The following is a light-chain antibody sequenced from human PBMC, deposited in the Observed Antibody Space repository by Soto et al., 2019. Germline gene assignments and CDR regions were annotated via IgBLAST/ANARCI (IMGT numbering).Light chain of an antibody. J-gene: IGLJ2*01. CDR2: DVS. Sequence: QSALTQPASVSGSPGQSITLSCTGSSSDVGGYNYVSWYQQHHPGKAPKLMIYDVSNRPSGVSNRFSGSKSGNTASLTISGLQAEDEADYYCSSYTTSSTVVFGGGTKLTVL. V-gene: IGLV2-14*03. CDR3: SSYTTSSTVV. CDR1: SSDVGGYNY.